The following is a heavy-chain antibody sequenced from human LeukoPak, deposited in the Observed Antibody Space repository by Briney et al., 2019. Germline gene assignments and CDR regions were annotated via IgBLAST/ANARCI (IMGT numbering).Heavy chain of an antibody. CDR2: IYFTGST. CDR1: DDSISSYY. J-gene: IGHJ6*03. D-gene: IGHD1-1*01. V-gene: IGHV4-59*01. Sequence: SETLSLTCTASDDSISSYYWSWIRQPPEKGLEWIGYIYFTGSTNYNPSLKSRVTVSVDTTKNLFSLRLRSVTAADTAVYFCARGRVSSSTWYSTYYYYFYMDVWGKGTTVTVSS. CDR3: ARGRVSSSTWYSTYYYYFYMDV.